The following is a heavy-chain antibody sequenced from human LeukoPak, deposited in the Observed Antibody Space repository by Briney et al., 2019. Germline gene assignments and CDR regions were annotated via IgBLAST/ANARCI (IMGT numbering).Heavy chain of an antibody. CDR1: GYTFTGYY. V-gene: IGHV1-2*02. D-gene: IGHD3-3*01. CDR3: ARDTSITIFGPGFDY. CDR2: INPNSGGT. Sequence: ASVKVSCKASGYTFTGYYMRWVRQTPGQGLEWMGWINPNSGGTNYAQKFQGRVTMTRDTSISTAYMELSRLRSDDTAVYYCARDTSITIFGPGFDYWGQGTLVTVSS. J-gene: IGHJ4*02.